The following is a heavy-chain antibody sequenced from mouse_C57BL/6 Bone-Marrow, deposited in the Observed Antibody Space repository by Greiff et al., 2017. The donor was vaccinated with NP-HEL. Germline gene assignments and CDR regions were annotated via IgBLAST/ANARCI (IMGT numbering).Heavy chain of an antibody. J-gene: IGHJ1*03. CDR2: IRSKSNNYAT. Sequence: EVKLEESGGGLVQPKGSLKLSCAASGFCFNTYAMNWVRQAPGKGLEWVARIRSKSNNYATYYADSVKDRFTISRGDSESMLYLQMNNLKTEDTAMEYCGRRNYGSYWDFDVWGTGTTVTVSS. CDR3: GRRNYGSYWDFDV. D-gene: IGHD1-1*01. V-gene: IGHV10-1*01. CDR1: GFCFNTYA.